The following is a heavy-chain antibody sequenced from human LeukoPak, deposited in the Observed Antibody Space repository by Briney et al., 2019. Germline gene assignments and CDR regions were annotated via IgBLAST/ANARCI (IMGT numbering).Heavy chain of an antibody. CDR1: GGSISSSSYY. CDR2: IYYSGST. J-gene: IGHJ4*02. CDR3: ARHNDFHY. Sequence: SETLSLTCTVTGGSISSSSYYWGWIRQPPGKGLEWIGSIYYSGSTYYNPSLESRVTISVDTSKNQFSLRLSSVTAADTAVYYCARHNDFHYWGQGTLVTVSS. V-gene: IGHV4-39*01.